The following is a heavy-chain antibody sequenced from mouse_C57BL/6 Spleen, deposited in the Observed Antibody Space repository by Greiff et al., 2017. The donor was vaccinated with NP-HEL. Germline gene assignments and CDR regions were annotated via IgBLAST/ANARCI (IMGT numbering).Heavy chain of an antibody. J-gene: IGHJ4*01. V-gene: IGHV1-72*01. CDR3: ARERADGYDVYAMDY. D-gene: IGHD2-2*01. Sequence: QVQLKQPGAELVKPGASVKLSCKASGYTFTSYWMHWVKQRPGRGLEWIGRIDPNSGGTKYNEKFKSKATLTVDKPSSTAYMQLSSLTSEDSAVYDCARERADGYDVYAMDYWGQGTSVTVSS. CDR2: IDPNSGGT. CDR1: GYTFTSYW.